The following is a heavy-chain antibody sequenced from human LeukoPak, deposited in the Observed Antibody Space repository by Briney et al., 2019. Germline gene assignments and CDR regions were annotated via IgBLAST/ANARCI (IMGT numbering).Heavy chain of an antibody. J-gene: IGHJ4*02. D-gene: IGHD1-26*01. CDR3: AKDRGGSGSYEVDY. CDR2: ISSSTSNK. V-gene: IGHV3-48*01. Sequence: PGGSLRLSCAASGFSFNNYSMNWVRQAPGKGLEWLSYISSSTSNKYYADSVKGRFTISRDNSKNTLYLQMNSLRAEDTAVYYCAKDRGGSGSYEVDYWGQGTLVTVSS. CDR1: GFSFNNYS.